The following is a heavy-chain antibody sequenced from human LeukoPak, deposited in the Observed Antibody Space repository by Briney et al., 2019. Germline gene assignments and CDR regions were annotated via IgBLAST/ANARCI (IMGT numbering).Heavy chain of an antibody. CDR3: ARRILGPIDD. Sequence: GGSLRLSCAASGFTVTSSYMTWVRQTPGKGLEWVSVIYPTGATYYADSVKGRLTISRDNSKNTVSLQMNSLRADDTALYYCARRILGPIDDWGQGTLVTVSS. CDR1: GFTVTSSY. J-gene: IGHJ4*02. V-gene: IGHV3-53*01. CDR2: IYPTGAT. D-gene: IGHD2/OR15-2a*01.